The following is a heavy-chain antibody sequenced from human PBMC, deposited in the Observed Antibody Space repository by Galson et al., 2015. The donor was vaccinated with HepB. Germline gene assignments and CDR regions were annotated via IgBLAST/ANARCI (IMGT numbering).Heavy chain of an antibody. J-gene: IGHJ4*02. CDR1: GYTFTGYY. V-gene: IGHV1-2*06. CDR3: ASLPGGGYEQNDY. Sequence: SVKVSCKASGYTFTGYYMHWVRQAPGQGLEWMGRINPNSGGTNYAQKFQGRVTMTRDTSISTAYMELSRLRSDDTAVYYCASLPGGGYEQNDYWGQGTLVTVSS. CDR2: INPNSGGT. D-gene: IGHD5-12*01.